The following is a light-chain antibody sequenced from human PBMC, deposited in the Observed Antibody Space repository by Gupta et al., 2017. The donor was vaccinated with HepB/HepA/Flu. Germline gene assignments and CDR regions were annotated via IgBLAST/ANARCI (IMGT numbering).Light chain of an antibody. CDR2: NNS. J-gene: IGLJ2*01. Sequence: QSVLTQPPSVSETPGQRIIVSCSGSTSNIGNNAVSWYQQLPGTAPKLLIFNNSQRPSGVPDRISGSKSGTAASLAISGLQSEDEADYYCAAWDDSLNVVIFGGGTKVTVL. CDR1: TSNIGNNA. CDR3: AAWDDSLNVVI. V-gene: IGLV1-44*01.